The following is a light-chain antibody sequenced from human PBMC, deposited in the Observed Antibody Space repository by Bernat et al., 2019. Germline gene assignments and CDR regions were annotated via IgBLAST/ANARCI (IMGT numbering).Light chain of an antibody. Sequence: DVQLTHSPSFLSASVGDRVDITCRASQVSGTYLAWYQKKPGKAPKLLIYGASTLQTGVPSRFSGSGSGTEFTLTIASLQPEDGATYFCQQLDRFPITFGQGTQLEMK. CDR3: QQLDRFPIT. CDR1: QVSGTY. J-gene: IGKJ5*01. V-gene: IGKV1-9*01. CDR2: GAS.